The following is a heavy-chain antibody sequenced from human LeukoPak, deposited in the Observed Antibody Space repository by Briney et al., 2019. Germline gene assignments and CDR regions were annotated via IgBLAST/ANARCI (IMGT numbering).Heavy chain of an antibody. CDR3: ARDSGAVVADFDY. Sequence: ASVKVSCKASGYTFTSYGISWVRQAPGQGLEWMGWISAYNGNTNYAQKLQGRVIMTTDTSTSTAYIELRSLRSDDTAAYYCARDSGAVVADFDYWGQGTLVTVSS. V-gene: IGHV1-18*01. CDR1: GYTFTSYG. D-gene: IGHD2-15*01. J-gene: IGHJ4*02. CDR2: ISAYNGNT.